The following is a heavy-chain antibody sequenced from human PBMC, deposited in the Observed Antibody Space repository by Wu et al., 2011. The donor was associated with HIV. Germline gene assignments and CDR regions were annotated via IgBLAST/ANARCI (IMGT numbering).Heavy chain of an antibody. D-gene: IGHD1-26*01. V-gene: IGHV1-69*14. Sequence: QVQLVQSGAEVKKPGSSVKVSCKASGATFSSYAISWVRQAPGQGLEWMGRIIPIFGTANYAQKFQGRVTITADKSTSTAYMELSSLRSEDTAMYYCTRGRGGSDQNHFDPWGQGTLVIVSS. J-gene: IGHJ5*02. CDR3: TRGRGGSDQNHFDP. CDR1: GATFSSYA. CDR2: IIPIFGTA.